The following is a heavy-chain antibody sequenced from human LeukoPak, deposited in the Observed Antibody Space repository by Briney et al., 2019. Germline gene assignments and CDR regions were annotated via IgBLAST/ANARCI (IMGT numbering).Heavy chain of an antibody. CDR2: IWYDGSNK. D-gene: IGHD1-26*01. J-gene: IGHJ3*02. CDR3: ARAFMGHDAFDI. V-gene: IGHV3-33*01. CDR1: GFTFSTYA. Sequence: GRSLRLTCAASGFTFSTYAMHWVRQVPGEGLEWVAVIWYDGSNKYYADSVKGRFTISRDNSKNTLYLQMNSLRAEDTAVYYCARAFMGHDAFDIWGQGTMVTVSS.